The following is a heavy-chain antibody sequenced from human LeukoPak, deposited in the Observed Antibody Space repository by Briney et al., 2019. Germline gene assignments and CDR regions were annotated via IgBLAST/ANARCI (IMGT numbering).Heavy chain of an antibody. CDR2: ISYDGSNK. J-gene: IGHJ4*02. D-gene: IGHD3-22*01. CDR1: GFTFSSYG. V-gene: IGHV3-30*18. Sequence: PGRSLRLSCAASGFTFSSYGMHWVRQAPGKGLEWVAVISYDGSNKYYADSVKGRFTISRDNSKNTLYLQMNSLRAEDTAVYYCAKDKDRVRSGYWFPYYFDYWGQGTLVTVSS. CDR3: AKDKDRVRSGYWFPYYFDY.